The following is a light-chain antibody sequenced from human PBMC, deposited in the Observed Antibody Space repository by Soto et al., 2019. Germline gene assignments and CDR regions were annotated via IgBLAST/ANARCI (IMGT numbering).Light chain of an antibody. CDR1: QTISDW. J-gene: IGKJ1*01. CDR3: LQYETYWT. CDR2: KAS. Sequence: DIQMTQSPATLSASIGDRVTITCRASQTISDWLAWHQQKPGKAPKLLIYKASSLESGVPSRFSGSASGTEFTLTISSLKPDDFATYYCLQYETYWTFGQGTKVDIK. V-gene: IGKV1-5*03.